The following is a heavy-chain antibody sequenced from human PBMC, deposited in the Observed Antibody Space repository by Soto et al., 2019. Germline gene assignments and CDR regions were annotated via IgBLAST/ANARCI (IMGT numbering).Heavy chain of an antibody. Sequence: GGSLRLSSVASGFTFGTYGMHWVRQAPGKGLEWVALISYDGSREYYADSMKGRFTISRDNSKNTLYLQMNSVRAEDTAVYYCAKDSGEYGSSSTLDSWGQGTLVTVSS. CDR3: AKDSGEYGSSSTLDS. J-gene: IGHJ4*02. V-gene: IGHV3-30*18. CDR1: GFTFGTYG. CDR2: ISYDGSRE. D-gene: IGHD6-6*01.